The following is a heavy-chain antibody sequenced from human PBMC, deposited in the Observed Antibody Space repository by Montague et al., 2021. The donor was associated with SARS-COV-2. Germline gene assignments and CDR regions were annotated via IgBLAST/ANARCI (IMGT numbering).Heavy chain of an antibody. CDR3: ARIPVVSKYYFDF. D-gene: IGHD2-2*01. CDR2: K. J-gene: IGHJ4*02. V-gene: IGHV6-1*01. Sequence: KDYAESVKSRITIDPDTSKHQFSLHLHSVTPEDTAVYYCARIPVVSKYYFDFWGQGTLVTVAS.